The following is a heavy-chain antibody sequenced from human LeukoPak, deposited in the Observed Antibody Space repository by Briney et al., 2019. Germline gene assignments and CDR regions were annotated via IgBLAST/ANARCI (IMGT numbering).Heavy chain of an antibody. CDR2: IRYDGSNK. V-gene: IGHV3-30*02. Sequence: GGSLRLSCGAPGFTLSSYVMHWVPQAPGKGLEWVAFIRYDGSNKYFADSLKGRFTISRDNSKNTLYLQMNSLRPEDAAVYYCAKDWRRIVVVGPITRHGNYMDVWGEGTTVTISS. CDR3: AKDWRRIVVVGPITRHGNYMDV. CDR1: GFTLSSYV. D-gene: IGHD2-15*01. J-gene: IGHJ6*03.